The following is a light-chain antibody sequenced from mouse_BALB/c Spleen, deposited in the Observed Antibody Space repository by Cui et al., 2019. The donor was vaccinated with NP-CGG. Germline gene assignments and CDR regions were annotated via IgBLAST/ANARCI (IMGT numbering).Light chain of an antibody. CDR2: GTN. V-gene: IGLV1*01. CDR3: ALWYSNHWV. J-gene: IGLJ1*01. CDR1: TGAVTTSNN. Sequence: AVVTQESALTTSPGETVTITCRSSTGAVTTSNNANWVQEKPDHLFTGLIGGTNNRAPGVPARFSGSLIGDKAALTITGAQTEDEAIYFCALWYSNHWVFGGGTKLTVL.